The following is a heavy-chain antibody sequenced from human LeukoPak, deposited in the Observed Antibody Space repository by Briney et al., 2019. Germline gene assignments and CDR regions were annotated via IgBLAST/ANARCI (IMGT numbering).Heavy chain of an antibody. CDR2: IYTGGST. D-gene: IGHD2-15*01. J-gene: IGHJ6*03. CDR3: ARGARAATGYYYYHMDV. V-gene: IGHV3-53*01. Sequence: GGSLRLSCAASGLTVSSNHMSWVRQAPGKGLEWVLVIYTGGSTDYADSVKGRFTISRDNSKNTLYLQMNSLRAEDTAVYYCARGARAATGYYYYHMDVWGKGTTVTVSS. CDR1: GLTVSSNH.